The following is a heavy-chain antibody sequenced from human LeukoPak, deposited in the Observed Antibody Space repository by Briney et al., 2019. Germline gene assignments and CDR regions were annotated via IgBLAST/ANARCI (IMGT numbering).Heavy chain of an antibody. CDR1: GVSFSGYY. D-gene: IGHD3-22*01. J-gene: IGHJ4*02. CDR3: ARGSHSSGYYYDY. V-gene: IGHV4-34*01. Sequence: PSETLSLTCAVYGVSFSGYYWSWIRQPPGKGLEWIGEINHSGSTNYNPSLKSRVTISVDTSKNQFSLKLSSVTAADTAVYYCARGSHSSGYYYDYWGQGTLVTVSS. CDR2: INHSGST.